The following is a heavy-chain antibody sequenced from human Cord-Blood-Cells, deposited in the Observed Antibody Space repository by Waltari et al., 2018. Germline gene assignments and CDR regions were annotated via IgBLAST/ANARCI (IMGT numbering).Heavy chain of an antibody. D-gene: IGHD6-19*01. J-gene: IGHJ4*02. V-gene: IGHV1-18*01. Sequence: QVQLVQSGAAVKKRGASVKVSCKASGYTFTSHGTSWVRQAPGQGREWMGWISAYNGNTNYAQKLQGRVTMTTDTSTSTAYMELRSLRSDDTAVYYCARVATVYSPLAVAGYYFDYWGQGTLVTVSS. CDR2: ISAYNGNT. CDR1: GYTFTSHG. CDR3: ARVATVYSPLAVAGYYFDY.